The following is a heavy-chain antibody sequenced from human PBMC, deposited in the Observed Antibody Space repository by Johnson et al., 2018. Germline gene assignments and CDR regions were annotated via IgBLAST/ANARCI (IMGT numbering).Heavy chain of an antibody. V-gene: IGHV1-58*01. CDR3: AAVAPYGVWSGPDRGYYYYYGMDV. J-gene: IGHJ6*02. CDR1: GFTFTSSA. Sequence: QLVQSGPEVKKPGTSVKVSCKASGFTFTSSAVQWVRQARGQRLEWIGWIVVGTGNTNYAQKFQERVTITRDMSTSTAYMELSSLRSEDTAVYYCAAVAPYGVWSGPDRGYYYYYGMDVWGQGTTVTVSS. CDR2: IVVGTGNT. D-gene: IGHD3-3*01.